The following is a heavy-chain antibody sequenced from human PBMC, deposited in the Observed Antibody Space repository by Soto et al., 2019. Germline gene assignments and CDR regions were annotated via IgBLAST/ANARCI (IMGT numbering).Heavy chain of an antibody. CDR1: GGSLSDGGDS. J-gene: IGHJ5*02. V-gene: IGHV4-30-2*01. CDR2: IYHSGST. CDR3: AGVTSP. Sequence: SETLSVTCAVAGGSLSDGGDSQSWIRQPPGKGLEWIGYIYHSGSTYYSPSLKSRVTISVDRSKNQFSLKLSSVTDADTAVYYCAGVTSPWGQGTLVTVSS.